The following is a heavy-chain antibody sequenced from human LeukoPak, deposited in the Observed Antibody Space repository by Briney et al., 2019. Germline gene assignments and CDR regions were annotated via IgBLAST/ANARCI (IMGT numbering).Heavy chain of an antibody. CDR1: GYTFTSYY. D-gene: IGHD6-6*01. J-gene: IGHJ6*01. CDR3: ARAGVGSSSSVRYYYGMDV. V-gene: IGHV1-46*01. CDR2: INPSGGST. Sequence: ASVKLSCKASGYTFTSYYMHWVRQAPGQGLEWMGIINPSGGSTSYAHQFQGRVTMTRDTSTSTVYMEMSSLRSEDTAVYYCARAGVGSSSSVRYYYGMDVWGQGTTGTVSS.